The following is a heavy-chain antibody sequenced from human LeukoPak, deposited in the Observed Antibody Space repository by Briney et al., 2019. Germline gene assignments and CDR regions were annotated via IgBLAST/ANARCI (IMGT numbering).Heavy chain of an antibody. D-gene: IGHD6-19*01. CDR2: IIPILGIA. Sequence: ASVKVSCKASGGTFSSYAISWVRQAPGQGLEWMGRIIPILGIANYAQKFQGRVTITADKSTSTAYMELSSLRSEDTAVYYCARWYTSGSAFDIWGQGTMVTVSS. CDR1: GGTFSSYA. V-gene: IGHV1-69*04. CDR3: ARWYTSGSAFDI. J-gene: IGHJ3*02.